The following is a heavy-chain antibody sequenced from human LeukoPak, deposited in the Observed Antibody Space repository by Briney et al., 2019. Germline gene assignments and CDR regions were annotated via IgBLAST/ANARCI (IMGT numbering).Heavy chain of an antibody. J-gene: IGHJ4*02. D-gene: IGHD4-23*01. CDR3: ARSSYDYGGIEGPFDY. V-gene: IGHV3-30*15. CDR2: TSYDGNKK. CDR1: GFTLTYYA. Sequence: PGGSLGLSCAASGFTLTYYAMHWVRQAPGKGLEWVAVTSYDGNKKYYADSVKGRSTISRDSYKNTLYLQMSSLRAEDTAVYYCARSSYDYGGIEGPFDYWGQGTLVTVSS.